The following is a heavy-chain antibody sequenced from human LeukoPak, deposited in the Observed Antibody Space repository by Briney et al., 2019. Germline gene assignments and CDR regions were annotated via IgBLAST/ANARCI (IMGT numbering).Heavy chain of an antibody. CDR3: AKSTSSSGSFYSGLDY. CDR2: ISGSGGST. J-gene: IGHJ4*02. CDR1: EFTFSNYA. Sequence: GGSLRLSCAASEFTFSNYAMTWVRQAPGKGLERVSCISGSGGSTYYADSVKGRFTISRDDSKNTLYLQTNSLRAEDTAIYYCAKSTSSSGSFYSGLDYWGQGTLVTVSS. D-gene: IGHD2-15*01. V-gene: IGHV3-23*01.